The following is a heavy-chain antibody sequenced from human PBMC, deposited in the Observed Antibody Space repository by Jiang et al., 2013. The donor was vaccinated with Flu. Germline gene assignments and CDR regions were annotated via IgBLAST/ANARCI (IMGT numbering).Heavy chain of an antibody. V-gene: IGHV6-1*01. CDR2: TYYRSKWYN. Sequence: RQSPSRGLEWLGRTYYRSKWYNDYAVSVKSRITINPDTSKNQFSLQLNSVTPEDTAVYFCARDRVELNWFDPWGQGTLVTVSS. CDR3: ARDRVELNWFDP. J-gene: IGHJ5*02. D-gene: IGHD1-1*01.